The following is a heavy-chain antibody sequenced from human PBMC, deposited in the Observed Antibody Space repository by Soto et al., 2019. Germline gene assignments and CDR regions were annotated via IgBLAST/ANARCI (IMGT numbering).Heavy chain of an antibody. J-gene: IGHJ1*01. CDR1: GGSFSGYY. Sequence: QVQLQQWGAGLLKPSETLSLTCAVYGGSFSGYYWSWIRQPPGKGLEWIGEINHSGSTNYNPSLKTRVTISVDTSKNQFSLKLSSVTAADTAVYYCASGGVTMVRGVARQYFQHWGQGTLVTVSS. D-gene: IGHD3-10*01. V-gene: IGHV4-34*01. CDR3: ASGGVTMVRGVARQYFQH. CDR2: INHSGST.